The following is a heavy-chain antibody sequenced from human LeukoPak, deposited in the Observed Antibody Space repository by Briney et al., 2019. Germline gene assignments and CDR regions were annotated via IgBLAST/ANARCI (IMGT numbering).Heavy chain of an antibody. CDR3: ARETKLLVNPQYYFFMDV. CDR1: GGSFSGYY. Sequence: PSETLSLTCAINGGSFSGYYVTWIRQAPGKGLEWIGEINPRGSTIHNPSLKSRVTISLDTSKNQFSLKLSSVTAADTAVYYCARETKLLVNPQYYFFMDVWGKGTTVTVSS. CDR2: INPRGST. J-gene: IGHJ6*03. D-gene: IGHD6-6*01. V-gene: IGHV4-34*01.